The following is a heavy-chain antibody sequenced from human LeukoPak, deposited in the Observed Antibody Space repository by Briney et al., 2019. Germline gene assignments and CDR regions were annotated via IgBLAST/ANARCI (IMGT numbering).Heavy chain of an antibody. V-gene: IGHV4-38-2*02. CDR1: GYSISSGYY. D-gene: IGHD3-22*01. CDR3: ARVRYYDSSGYNDAFDI. Sequence: SETLSLTCTVSGYSISSGYYWGWIRQPPGKGLEWIGSIYHSGSTYYNPSLKSRVTISVDTSKNQFSLKLSSVTAADTAVYYCARVRYYDSSGYNDAFDIWGQGTMVTVSS. CDR2: IYHSGST. J-gene: IGHJ3*02.